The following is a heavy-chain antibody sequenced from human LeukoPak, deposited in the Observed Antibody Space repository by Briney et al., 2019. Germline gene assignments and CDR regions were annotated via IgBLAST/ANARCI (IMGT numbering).Heavy chain of an antibody. CDR3: TAAGYSYGYKFDY. D-gene: IGHD5-18*01. CDR1: GFTFGDYA. V-gene: IGHV3-49*03. CDR2: IRSKAYGGTT. J-gene: IGHJ4*02. Sequence: GGSLRLSCTASGFTFGDYAMSWFRQAPGKGLEWVGFIRSKAYGGTTEYAASVKGRFTISRDDSKSIAYLQMNSLKTEDTAVYYRTAAGYSYGYKFDYWGQGTLVTVSS.